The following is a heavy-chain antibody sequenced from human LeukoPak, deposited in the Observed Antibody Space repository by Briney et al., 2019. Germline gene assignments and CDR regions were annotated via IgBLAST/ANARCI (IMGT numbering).Heavy chain of an antibody. CDR3: ARGPVAPAAIGPWFDP. CDR1: GGSISSSNYY. V-gene: IGHV4-39*07. Sequence: TSETLSLTCTVSGGSISSSNYYWGWIRQPPGKGLEWIGSIYYSGSTYYNPSLKSRVTISVDTSKNQFSLKLSSVTAADTALYYCARGPVAPAAIGPWFDPWGQGTLVTVSS. CDR2: IYYSGST. D-gene: IGHD2-2*01. J-gene: IGHJ5*02.